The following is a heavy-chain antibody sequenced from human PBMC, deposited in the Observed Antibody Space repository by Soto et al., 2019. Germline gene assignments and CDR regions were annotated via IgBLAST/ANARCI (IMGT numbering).Heavy chain of an antibody. CDR2: IYWDDDK. V-gene: IGHV2-5*02. D-gene: IGHD3-3*01. CDR1: GFSLTTSGVG. Sequence: QITLKESGPTLVKPTQTLTLTCTFSGFSLTTSGVGVGWIRQPPGKALEWLALIYWDDDKRYSPSLKSRLTITKDTSKNQVVLTMTNMDPVDTGKYYCAHRRAILGVVYGMDVLGQGTTVTVSS. CDR3: AHRRAILGVVYGMDV. J-gene: IGHJ6*02.